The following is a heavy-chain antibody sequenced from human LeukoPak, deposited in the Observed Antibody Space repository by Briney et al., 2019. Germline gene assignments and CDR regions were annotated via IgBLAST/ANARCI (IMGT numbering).Heavy chain of an antibody. D-gene: IGHD3-10*01. Sequence: GGSLRLSCAASGFTFSSYEMNWVRQAPGKGLEWVAYIDSSGNVIQYADSVKGRFSISRDNAENSLYLQMNTLRAEDTAVYYCARESRISGSWGYSGLPPDYWGQGSLVTVSS. J-gene: IGHJ4*02. CDR1: GFTFSSYE. CDR2: IDSSGNVI. V-gene: IGHV3-48*03. CDR3: ARESRISGSWGYSGLPPDY.